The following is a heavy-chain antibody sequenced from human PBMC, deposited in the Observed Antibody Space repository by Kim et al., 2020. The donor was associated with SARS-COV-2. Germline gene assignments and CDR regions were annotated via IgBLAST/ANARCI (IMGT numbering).Heavy chain of an antibody. V-gene: IGHV3-43*02. J-gene: IGHJ6*02. CDR2: ISGDGGST. Sequence: GGSLRLSCAASGFTFDDYAMHWVRQAPGKGLEWVSLISGDGGSTYYADSVKGRFTISRDNSKNSLYLQMNSLRTEDTALYYCAKDISGSSGYDFDYYYYGMDGWGQGSTVTVSS. CDR3: AKDISGSSGYDFDYYYYGMDG. D-gene: IGHD5-12*01. CDR1: GFTFDDYA.